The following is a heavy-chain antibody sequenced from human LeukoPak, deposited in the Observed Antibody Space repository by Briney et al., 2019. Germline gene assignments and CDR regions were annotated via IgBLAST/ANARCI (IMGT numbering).Heavy chain of an antibody. CDR2: ISGSGGST. Sequence: GGSLRLSCAASGFTFSSYAMSWVRQAPGKGLEWVSDISGSGGSTYYAESVKGRFTISRDNSKNPLYLQMNSLRAEDTAVYYCVPRKEWSCYMDVWGKGTTVTVSS. D-gene: IGHD3-3*01. CDR1: GFTFSSYA. J-gene: IGHJ6*03. CDR3: VPRKEWSCYMDV. V-gene: IGHV3-23*01.